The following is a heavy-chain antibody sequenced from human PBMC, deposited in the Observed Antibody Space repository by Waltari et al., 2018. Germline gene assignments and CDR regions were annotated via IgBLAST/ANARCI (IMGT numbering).Heavy chain of an antibody. CDR3: VTVRAARPY. J-gene: IGHJ4*02. CDR1: GGTFSRNT. D-gene: IGHD6-6*01. Sequence: QVQLVQSGAEVKKPGSSVKVSCKASGGTFSRNTISWVRQAPGQGLEWMGGIIPMIGAANYAQEFQGRVTITADESTTTAYMELTSPRSDDTAVFYCVTVRAARPYWGQGTLVTVSS. CDR2: IIPMIGAA. V-gene: IGHV1-69*01.